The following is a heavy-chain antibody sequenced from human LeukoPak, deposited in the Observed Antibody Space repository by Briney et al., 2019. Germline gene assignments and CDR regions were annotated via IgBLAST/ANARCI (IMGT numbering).Heavy chain of an antibody. J-gene: IGHJ6*02. CDR3: ARTPPAIVVVPVPPRYGMDV. D-gene: IGHD2-2*01. V-gene: IGHV3-21*01. CDR2: ISSSSSYI. Sequence: PGGSLRLSCAASGFTFSSCSMNWVRQAPGKGLEWVSSISSSSSYIYYADSVKGRFTISRDNAKNSLYLQMNSLRAEDTAVYYCARTPPAIVVVPVPPRYGMDVWGQGTTVTVSS. CDR1: GFTFSSCS.